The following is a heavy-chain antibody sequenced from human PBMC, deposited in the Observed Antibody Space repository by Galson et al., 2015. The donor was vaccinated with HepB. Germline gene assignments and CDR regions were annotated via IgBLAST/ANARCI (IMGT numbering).Heavy chain of an antibody. J-gene: IGHJ1*01. D-gene: IGHD2-2*01. CDR3: ARAYNPHEADSSSSWGH. CDR1: GGSITTYY. CDR2: VYHGGST. V-gene: IGHV4-59*01. Sequence: ETLSLTCTVSGGSITTYYWSWIRQPPGKGLEWIGYVYHGGSTNYNSSLKSRVTISLDTSRNHFSLQLRSVTAADTAVYYCARAYNPHEADSSSSWGHWGQGTLVTVSS.